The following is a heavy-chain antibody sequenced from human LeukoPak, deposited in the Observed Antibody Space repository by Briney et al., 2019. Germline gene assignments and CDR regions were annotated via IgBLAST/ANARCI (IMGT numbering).Heavy chain of an antibody. V-gene: IGHV3-30-3*01. J-gene: IGHJ3*02. D-gene: IGHD6-19*01. CDR2: ISYDGSNK. Sequence: GRSLRLSCAASGFTFSSYAMHWVRQAPGKGLEWVAVISYDGSNKYYADSVKGRFTISRDNSKNSLYLQMNSLRAEDTAVYYCARFSSGWFPLAHDAFDIWGQGTMVTVSS. CDR1: GFTFSSYA. CDR3: ARFSSGWFPLAHDAFDI.